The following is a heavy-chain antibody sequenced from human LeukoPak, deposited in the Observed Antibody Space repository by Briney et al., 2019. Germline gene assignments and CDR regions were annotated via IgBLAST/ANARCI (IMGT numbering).Heavy chain of an antibody. CDR2: INPNSGGT. V-gene: IGHV1-2*02. Sequence: GASVKVSCKASGYTFTGYYMHWVRQAPGQGLAWMGWINPNSGGTNYAQKFQGRVTMTRDTSISTAYMELSRLRSDDTAVYYCARGTSSGWYVRGSKFDYWGQGTLVTVSS. CDR1: GYTFTGYY. CDR3: ARGTSSGWYVRGSKFDY. D-gene: IGHD6-19*01. J-gene: IGHJ4*02.